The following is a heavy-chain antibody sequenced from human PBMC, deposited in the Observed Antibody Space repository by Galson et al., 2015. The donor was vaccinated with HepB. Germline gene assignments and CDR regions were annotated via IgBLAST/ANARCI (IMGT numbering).Heavy chain of an antibody. CDR3: TRGYCSGGACYSGDY. J-gene: IGHJ4*02. V-gene: IGHV3-72*01. Sequence: SLRLSCAASGFTISDHYMDWVRQVPGKGLEWVGRSRDKANSYTTEYAASVKGRFTISRDDSKNSLYLQMNSLKTEDTAVYYCTRGYCSGGACYSGDYWGQGTLVTVSS. CDR2: SRDKANSYTT. D-gene: IGHD2-15*01. CDR1: GFTISDHY.